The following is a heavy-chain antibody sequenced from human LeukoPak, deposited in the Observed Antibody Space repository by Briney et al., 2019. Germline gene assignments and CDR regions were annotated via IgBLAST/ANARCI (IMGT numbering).Heavy chain of an antibody. CDR3: ARGRYYGSGSYYYYYYGMGV. D-gene: IGHD3-10*01. CDR1: GDSISSYY. V-gene: IGHV4-59*01. CDR2: IYYSGST. J-gene: IGHJ6*02. Sequence: SETLSLTCTVSGDSISSYYWSWIRQPAGKGLEWIGYIYYSGSTNYNPSLKSRVTISVDTSKNQFSLKLSSVTAADTAVYYCARGRYYGSGSYYYYYYGMGVWGQGTTVTVSS.